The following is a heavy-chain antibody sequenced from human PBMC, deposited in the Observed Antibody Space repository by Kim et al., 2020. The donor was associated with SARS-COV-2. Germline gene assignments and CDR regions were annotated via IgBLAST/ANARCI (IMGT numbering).Heavy chain of an antibody. J-gene: IGHJ6*02. CDR2: ISAYNGNT. V-gene: IGHV1-18*01. D-gene: IGHD6-19*01. Sequence: ASVKVSCKASGYTFTSYGISWVRQAPGQGLEWMGWISAYNGNTNYAQKLQGRVTMTTDTSTSTAYMELRSLRSDDTAVYYCARAFWIAVASYYYYYGMDVWGQGTTVTVSS. CDR1: GYTFTSYG. CDR3: ARAFWIAVASYYYYYGMDV.